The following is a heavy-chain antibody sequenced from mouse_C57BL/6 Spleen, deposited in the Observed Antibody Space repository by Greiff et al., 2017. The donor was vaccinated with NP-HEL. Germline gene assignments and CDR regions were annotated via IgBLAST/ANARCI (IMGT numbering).Heavy chain of an antibody. CDR3: TRDRGGDAMDY. CDR2: ISSGGDYI. CDR1: GFTFSSYA. D-gene: IGHD3-1*01. V-gene: IGHV5-9-1*02. J-gene: IGHJ4*01. Sequence: EVMLVESGEGLVKPGGSLKLSCAASGFTFSSYAMSWVRQTPEKRLEWVAYISSGGDYIYYADTVKGRFTISRDNARNTLYLQMSSLKSEDTAMYYCTRDRGGDAMDYWGQGTSVTVSS.